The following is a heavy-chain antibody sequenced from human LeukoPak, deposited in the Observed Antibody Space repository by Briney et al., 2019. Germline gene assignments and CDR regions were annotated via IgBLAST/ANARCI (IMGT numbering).Heavy chain of an antibody. CDR1: GYSISSGYY. V-gene: IGHV4-38-2*02. CDR3: AREDNYYDSSTIDY. CDR2: IYHSGST. D-gene: IGHD3-22*01. J-gene: IGHJ4*02. Sequence: PSETLSLTCTVSGYSISSGYYWGWIRQPPGKGLEWIGSIYHSGSTYYNPSLKSRVTISVDTSKNQFSLKLSSVTAADTAVYYCAREDNYYDSSTIDYWGQGTLVTVSS.